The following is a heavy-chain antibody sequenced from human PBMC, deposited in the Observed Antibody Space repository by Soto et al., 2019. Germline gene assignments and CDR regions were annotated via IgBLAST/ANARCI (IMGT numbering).Heavy chain of an antibody. V-gene: IGHV3-20*04. CDR3: ARDLSYYDSSGYSQEDAFDI. Sequence: EVQLVESGGGVVRPGGSLRLSCAASGFTFDDYGMSWVRQAPGKGLEWVSGINWNGGSTGYADSVKGRFTISRDNAKNSLYLQMNSLRAEDTALYYCARDLSYYDSSGYSQEDAFDIWGQGTMVTVSS. CDR1: GFTFDDYG. J-gene: IGHJ3*02. CDR2: INWNGGST. D-gene: IGHD3-22*01.